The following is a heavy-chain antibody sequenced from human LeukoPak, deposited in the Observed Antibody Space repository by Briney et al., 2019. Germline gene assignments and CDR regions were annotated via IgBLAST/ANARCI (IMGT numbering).Heavy chain of an antibody. CDR3: ATDGAGFDT. V-gene: IGHV3-11*01. J-gene: IGHJ5*02. Sequence: PGGSLRLSCAASGFAFNDYYMSWIRQAPGKGLEWLSYINIGGTNTHYADSVKGRFTISRDNAKKSLYLEMNNLRAEDTAVYYCATDGAGFDTWGQGVLVTVSS. CDR2: INIGGTNT. CDR1: GFAFNDYY.